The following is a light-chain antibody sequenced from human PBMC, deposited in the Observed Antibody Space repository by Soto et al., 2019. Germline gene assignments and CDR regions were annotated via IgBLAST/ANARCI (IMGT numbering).Light chain of an antibody. V-gene: IGKV1-5*01. Sequence: DIQMTQSPSTLSASVGDRVTITCRASQSISSWLAWYQQKPGKAPKLLIYDASGLESGVPSRFSGSGSGTEFTLTISSLQPDDFATYYCQQYNSYSYTFGQ. CDR1: QSISSW. CDR3: QQYNSYSYT. CDR2: DAS. J-gene: IGKJ2*01.